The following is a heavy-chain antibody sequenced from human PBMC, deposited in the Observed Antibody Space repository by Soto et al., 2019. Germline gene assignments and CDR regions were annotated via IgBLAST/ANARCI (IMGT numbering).Heavy chain of an antibody. CDR3: ASASFYYASSQRRYCMDV. V-gene: IGHV4-30-4*01. Sequence: SETLSLTCTVSGGSFNIGDYYWSWIRQPPGKGLEWIGSIYYSGSTYYNPSLKSRISISVDTSKNQFSLWLSSVTAADTAVYYRASASFYYASSQRRYCMDVLYQGTSLTVSS. CDR1: GGSFNIGDYY. CDR2: IYYSGST. J-gene: IGHJ6*02. D-gene: IGHD3-10*01.